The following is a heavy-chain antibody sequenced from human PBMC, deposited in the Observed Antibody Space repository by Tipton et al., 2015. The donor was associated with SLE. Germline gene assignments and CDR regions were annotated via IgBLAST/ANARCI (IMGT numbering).Heavy chain of an antibody. J-gene: IGHJ5*02. D-gene: IGHD3-22*01. CDR2: ISSSGSII. Sequence: SLRLSCAASGFTFSDFYMSWIRQAPGKGLEWLSYISSSGSIIHYADSVRGRFTISRDNAKNSLDLQMNSLRAEDTAVYYCARDSSGYYWFDPWGQGTLVTVSS. V-gene: IGHV3-11*01. CDR3: ARDSSGYYWFDP. CDR1: GFTFSDFY.